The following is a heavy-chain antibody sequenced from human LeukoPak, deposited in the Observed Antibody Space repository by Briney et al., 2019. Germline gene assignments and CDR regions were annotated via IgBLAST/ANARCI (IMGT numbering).Heavy chain of an antibody. V-gene: IGHV3-23*01. J-gene: IGHJ4*02. Sequence: GGSLRLSCAASGFTFSSYAMSWVRQAPGKGLEWVSAISGSGGSTYYADSVKGRFTISRDNSKNTLYLQMNSLRAEDTAVYYCARAWGSPYYSLDYYFDYWGQGTLVTVSS. CDR2: ISGSGGST. CDR3: ARAWGSPYYSLDYYFDY. CDR1: GFTFSSYA. D-gene: IGHD2-21*01.